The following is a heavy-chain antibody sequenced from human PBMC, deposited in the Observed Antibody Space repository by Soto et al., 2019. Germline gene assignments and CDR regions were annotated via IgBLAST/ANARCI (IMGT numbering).Heavy chain of an antibody. CDR3: ARAHRDLQQLVHYYYSMDV. V-gene: IGHV4-39*01. D-gene: IGHD6-13*01. J-gene: IGHJ6*02. Sequence: SETLSLTCTVSGGSISSSSYYWGWIRQPPGKGLEWIGSIYYSGSTYYNPSLKSRVTISVDTSKNQFSLKLTSVTAADTAVYYCARAHRDLQQLVHYYYSMDVWGQGTTVTVSS. CDR1: GGSISSSSYY. CDR2: IYYSGST.